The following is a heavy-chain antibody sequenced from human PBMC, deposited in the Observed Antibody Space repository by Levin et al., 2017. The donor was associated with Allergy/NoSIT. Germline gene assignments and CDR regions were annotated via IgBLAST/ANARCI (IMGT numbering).Heavy chain of an antibody. V-gene: IGHV1-18*01. CDR2: VSTDTGDT. J-gene: IGHJ4*02. Sequence: GASVKVSCKASGYTFTTYSISWMRQVPGQGLEWMGWVSTDTGDTKYSQKFQGRLTMTTDTSTSTVFVELRSLTSDDTALYYCARESARDYGDYVDYWGQGTLVTVSS. D-gene: IGHD4-17*01. CDR1: GYTFTTYS. CDR3: ARESARDYGDYVDY.